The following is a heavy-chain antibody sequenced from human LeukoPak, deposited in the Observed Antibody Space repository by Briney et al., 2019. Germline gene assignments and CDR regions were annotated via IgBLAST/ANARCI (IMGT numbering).Heavy chain of an antibody. CDR2: IRYDGSNK. J-gene: IGHJ6*03. CDR1: GFTFSSYG. V-gene: IGHV3-30*02. D-gene: IGHD1-26*01. Sequence: GGSLRLSCAASGFTFSSYGMHWVRQAPGKGLEWVAFIRYDGSNKYYVDSVKGRFTISRDNSKNTLYLQMNSLGAEDTAVYYCAKGRSGSYRYYYYYMDVWGKGTTVTVSS. CDR3: AKGRSGSYRYYYYYMDV.